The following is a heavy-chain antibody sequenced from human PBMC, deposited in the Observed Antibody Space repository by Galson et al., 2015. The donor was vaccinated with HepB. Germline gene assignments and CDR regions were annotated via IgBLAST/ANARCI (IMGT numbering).Heavy chain of an antibody. Sequence: SLRLSCAASGFTFSNAWMNWVRQAPGKGLEWVGRIKSKTDGGTTDYAATVKGRFTISRDDSKNTLYLQMNSLKTEDTAVYYCTTDRYYYGMDVWGQGTTATASS. V-gene: IGHV3-15*07. CDR2: IKSKTDGGTT. CDR3: TTDRYYYGMDV. CDR1: GFTFSNAW. J-gene: IGHJ6*02.